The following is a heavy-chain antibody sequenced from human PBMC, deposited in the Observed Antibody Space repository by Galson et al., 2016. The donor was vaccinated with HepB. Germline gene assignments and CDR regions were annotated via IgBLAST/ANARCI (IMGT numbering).Heavy chain of an antibody. Sequence: QSGAEVKKPGESLRISCKGSGYSFTSYYINWVRQMPGKGLEWMGNIGPSDSYTNYSPSFQGHVTISADKSITTAYLQWRSLNASDTAMYYCARRTGFGARFDYWGQGTLVTVST. D-gene: IGHD3-10*01. V-gene: IGHV5-10-1*01. CDR1: GYSFTSYY. CDR3: ARRTGFGARFDY. J-gene: IGHJ4*02. CDR2: IGPSDSYT.